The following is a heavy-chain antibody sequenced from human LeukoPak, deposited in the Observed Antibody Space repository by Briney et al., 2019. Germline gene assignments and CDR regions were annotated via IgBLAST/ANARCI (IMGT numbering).Heavy chain of an antibody. V-gene: IGHV3-30*18. CDR2: ISYDGSNK. CDR1: GFTFNSFG. CDR3: AKDYDSSGWAAFDI. D-gene: IGHD3-22*01. J-gene: IGHJ3*02. Sequence: GGSLKLSCAASGFTFNSFGMHWVRQAPGKGLEWVAVISYDGSNKYFADSVKGRFTISRDNSKNTLYPQMNSLRAEDTAVYYCAKDYDSSGWAAFDIWGQGTMVTVSS.